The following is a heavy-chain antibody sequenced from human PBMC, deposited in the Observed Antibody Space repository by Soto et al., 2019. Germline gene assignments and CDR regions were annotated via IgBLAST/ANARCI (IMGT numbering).Heavy chain of an antibody. V-gene: IGHV1-18*01. CDR2: ISAYDGNT. Sequence: QVPLVQSGAEVKKPGASVKVSCKTSGYTFTNYGINWVRQAPGQGLEWMGWISAYDGNTNYAQKFQGRVTMTTGISTSTAYMELGSLRSDDTALYYCARGHCSNTSCYGVTWGQGTLVTVSS. CDR3: ARGHCSNTSCYGVT. D-gene: IGHD2-2*01. J-gene: IGHJ5*02. CDR1: GYTFTNYG.